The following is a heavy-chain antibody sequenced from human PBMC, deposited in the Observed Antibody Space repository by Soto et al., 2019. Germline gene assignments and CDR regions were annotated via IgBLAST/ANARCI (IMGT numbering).Heavy chain of an antibody. V-gene: IGHV4-31*03. J-gene: IGHJ5*02. CDR1: GESIATGAFY. D-gene: IGHD2-21*01. Sequence: SETLSLTCTVSGESIATGAFYWSWIRLQSGKGPEWIGSIFYAGDTYYNPSLKSRVEISLDGSQNQFSLNLRSVTAADTAVYYCAREGEYRTWFEPLGPGTLVIVSS. CDR2: IFYAGDT. CDR3: AREGEYRTWFEP.